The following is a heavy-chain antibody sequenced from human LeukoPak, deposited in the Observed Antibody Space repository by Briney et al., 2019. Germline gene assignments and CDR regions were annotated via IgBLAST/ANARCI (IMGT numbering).Heavy chain of an antibody. J-gene: IGHJ4*02. Sequence: MASETLSLTCAVYGGSFSGYSWNRIRQPPVKGLEWIGEINHSGGTNYNPSLKSRVTISVDTSKKQFSLKLSSVTAADTALYYCARGVDYYGVWGQGTLVAVSS. CDR1: GGSFSGYS. CDR3: ARGVDYYGV. V-gene: IGHV4-34*01. D-gene: IGHD3-10*01. CDR2: INHSGGT.